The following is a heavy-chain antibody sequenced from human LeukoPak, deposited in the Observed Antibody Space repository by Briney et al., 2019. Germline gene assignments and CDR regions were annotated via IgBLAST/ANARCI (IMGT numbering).Heavy chain of an antibody. Sequence: PSETLSLTCPVSGDTVNTRRYYWGWIRQPPGKGLEWIGSIYHSGSTYYEPSLRSRVTISIDTSRNQFSLNLTSVTTADTALYFCARRDIVKGGFDYWGRGTLVTVSS. CDR1: GDTVNTRRYY. J-gene: IGHJ4*02. D-gene: IGHD3-16*02. CDR2: IYHSGST. V-gene: IGHV4-39*01. CDR3: ARRDIVKGGFDY.